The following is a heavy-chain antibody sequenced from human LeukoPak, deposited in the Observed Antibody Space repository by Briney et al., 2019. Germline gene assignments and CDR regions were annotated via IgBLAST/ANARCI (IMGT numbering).Heavy chain of an antibody. V-gene: IGHV3-66*02. CDR2: IYSGGST. D-gene: IGHD1-26*01. CDR1: GFTVSSNY. J-gene: IGHJ4*02. CDR3: ARGTGSYVRFDY. Sequence: GGSLRLSCAASGFTVSSNYMGWVRQAPGKGLEWVSVIYSGGSTYYADSVKGRFTISRDNSKNTLYLQMNSLRAEDTAVYYCARGTGSYVRFDYWGQGTLVTVSS.